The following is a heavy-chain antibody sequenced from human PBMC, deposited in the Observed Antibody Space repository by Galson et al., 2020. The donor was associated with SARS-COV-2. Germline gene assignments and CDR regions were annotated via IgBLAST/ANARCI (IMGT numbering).Heavy chain of an antibody. J-gene: IGHJ6*02. Sequence: SETLSLTCTVSGGSISSGGYYWSWIRQHPGKGLEWIGYIYYSGSTYYNPSLKSRVTISVDTSKNQFSLKLSSVTAADTAVYYCARDAIVVGPAAMPSYYGMDDWGQGTTVTVSS. V-gene: IGHV4-31*03. D-gene: IGHD2-2*01. CDR1: GGSISSGGYY. CDR3: ARDAIVVGPAAMPSYYGMDD. CDR2: IYYSGST.